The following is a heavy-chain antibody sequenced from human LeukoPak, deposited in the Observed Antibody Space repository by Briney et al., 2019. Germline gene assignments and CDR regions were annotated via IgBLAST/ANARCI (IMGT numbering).Heavy chain of an antibody. CDR1: GFTFDDYA. CDR3: AKDTGTGGHGSYNAFDI. CDR2: ISWNSGSI. J-gene: IGHJ3*02. D-gene: IGHD1-26*01. Sequence: GRSLRLSCAASGFTFDDYAMHWVRQAPGKGLEWVSGISWNSGSIGYADSVKGRFTISRDNAKNSLYLQMNSLRAEDMALYYCAKDTGTGGHGSYNAFDIWGQGTMVTVSS. V-gene: IGHV3-9*03.